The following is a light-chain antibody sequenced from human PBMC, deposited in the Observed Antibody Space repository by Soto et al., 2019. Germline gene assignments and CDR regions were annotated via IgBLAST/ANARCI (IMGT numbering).Light chain of an antibody. CDR3: ETWVSNTYV. V-gene: IGLV4-60*02. J-gene: IGLJ1*01. CDR1: SGHSSYI. Sequence: QLVLTQSSSASASLGSSVKLTCTLSSGHSSYIIAWHQQQPGKAPRYLMKLEGSGSYNTGSGVPDRFSGSSSGADRYLTISNLQFEDEADYYCETWVSNTYVFGTRTKVTVL. CDR2: LEGSGSY.